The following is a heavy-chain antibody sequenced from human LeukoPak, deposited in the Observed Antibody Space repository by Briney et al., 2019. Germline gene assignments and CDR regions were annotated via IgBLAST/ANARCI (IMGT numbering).Heavy chain of an antibody. V-gene: IGHV3-7*03. CDR3: ARAGVLWFGESKFDY. J-gene: IGHJ4*02. CDR2: IKEDGSEK. CDR1: GFTFSSYW. Sequence: GGSLRLSCAASGFTFSSYWMSWVRQAPGKGLEWVANIKEDGSEKYYVDSVKGRFTISRDNAKNSLYLQMNSLRAEDTAVYYCARAGVLWFGESKFDYWGQGTQVTVSP. D-gene: IGHD3-10*01.